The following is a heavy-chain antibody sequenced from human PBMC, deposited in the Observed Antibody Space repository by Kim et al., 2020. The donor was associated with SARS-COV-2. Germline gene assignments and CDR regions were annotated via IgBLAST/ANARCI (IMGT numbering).Heavy chain of an antibody. V-gene: IGHV3-48*02. CDR3: ASVWELIAAAGTWSPDYYYGMDV. CDR1: GFTFSSYS. J-gene: IGHJ6*02. D-gene: IGHD6-13*01. CDR2: ISSSSSTI. Sequence: GGSLILSCAASGFTFSSYSMNWVRQAPGKGLEWVSYISSSSSTIYYADSVKGRFTISRDNAKNSLYLQMNSLRDEDAAVYYCASVWELIAAAGTWSPDYYYGMDVWGQGTTVTVSS.